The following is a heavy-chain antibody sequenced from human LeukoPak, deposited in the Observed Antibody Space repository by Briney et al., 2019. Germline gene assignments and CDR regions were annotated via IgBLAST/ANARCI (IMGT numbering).Heavy chain of an antibody. CDR1: GGSISSGGYS. D-gene: IGHD5-18*01. CDR3: ASGGYSYGFDY. V-gene: IGHV4-30-2*01. CDR2: IYHNGNT. Sequence: SETLFLTCAVSGGSISSGGYSWSWIRQPPGKGLEWIGYIYHNGNTYYSPSLKSRVTISVGRSKNQLSLKLSSVTAADTAMYYCASGGYSYGFDYWGQGTLVTVSS. J-gene: IGHJ4*02.